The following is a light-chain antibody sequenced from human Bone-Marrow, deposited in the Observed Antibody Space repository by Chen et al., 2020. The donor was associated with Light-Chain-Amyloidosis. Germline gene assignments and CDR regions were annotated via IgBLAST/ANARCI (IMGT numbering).Light chain of an antibody. CDR1: QTISSNY. Sequence: EIVLTQSPGTLSLSPGEGANLSCRASQTISSNYLTWYQQKFGQAPRLLIYGSSSRATGIPDRFTGSGSGTDFTLTINRLETEDFAMDYCQQYGTSPLTFGGGTKVEIK. J-gene: IGKJ4*01. CDR3: QQYGTSPLT. CDR2: GSS. V-gene: IGKV3-20*01.